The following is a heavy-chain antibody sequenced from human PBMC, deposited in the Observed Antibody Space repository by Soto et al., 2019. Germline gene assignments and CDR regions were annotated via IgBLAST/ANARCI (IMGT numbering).Heavy chain of an antibody. CDR3: SRERTPGRWYAAVHI. D-gene: IGHD2-15*01. CDR2: ISNDGSST. Sequence: EVQLVESGGALVQPGGSLRLSCAASGFTFSRYWMHWVRRAPGKGLVWVSSISNDGSSTTYADSVKGRFTISRDNDKNTLYLQMNSLRAEDMAVYYCSRERTPGRWYAAVHIWGQGTLVTVSS. J-gene: IGHJ3*02. V-gene: IGHV3-74*01. CDR1: GFTFSRYW.